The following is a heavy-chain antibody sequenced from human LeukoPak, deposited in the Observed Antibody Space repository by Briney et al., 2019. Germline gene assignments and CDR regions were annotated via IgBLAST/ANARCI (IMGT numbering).Heavy chain of an antibody. CDR2: INPSGGST. CDR3: ARDVAATTVTTSEGYYFDY. CDR1: GYTFTSYY. V-gene: IGHV1-46*01. J-gene: IGHJ4*02. D-gene: IGHD4-17*01. Sequence: ASVKVSCKASGYTFTSYYMHWVRQAPGQGLEWMGIINPSGGSTSYAQKFQGRDTMTRDTSTSTVYMELSSLRSEDTAVYYCARDVAATTVTTSEGYYFDYWGQGTLVTVSS.